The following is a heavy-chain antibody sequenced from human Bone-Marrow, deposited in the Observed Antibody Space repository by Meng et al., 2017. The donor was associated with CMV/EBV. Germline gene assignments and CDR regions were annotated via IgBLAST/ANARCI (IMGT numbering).Heavy chain of an antibody. CDR2: ISSSGSTI. Sequence: GESLKISCAASGFTFSSYEMNWVRQAPGKGLEWVSYISSSGSTIYYADSVKGRFTISRDNAKNSLYLQMNSLRAEDTAAYYCARESYYYDSSGYFRWFDPWGQGTLVTVSS. V-gene: IGHV3-48*03. CDR1: GFTFSSYE. J-gene: IGHJ5*02. D-gene: IGHD3-22*01. CDR3: ARESYYYDSSGYFRWFDP.